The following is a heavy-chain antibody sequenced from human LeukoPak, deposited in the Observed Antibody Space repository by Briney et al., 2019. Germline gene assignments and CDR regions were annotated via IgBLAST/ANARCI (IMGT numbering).Heavy chain of an antibody. J-gene: IGHJ6*03. CDR3: AREDNVWNLLYNYYMDV. Sequence: GGSLRLSCAASGFIFSDYYMTWIRQAPGKGLEWVAHIDVRGDTILCADSVKGRFTISRDSAKNSLFLQMNSLRVEDTAVYYCAREDNVWNLLYNYYMDVWGKGTTVTVS. CDR2: IDVRGDTI. V-gene: IGHV3-11*01. CDR1: GFIFSDYY. D-gene: IGHD1-1*01.